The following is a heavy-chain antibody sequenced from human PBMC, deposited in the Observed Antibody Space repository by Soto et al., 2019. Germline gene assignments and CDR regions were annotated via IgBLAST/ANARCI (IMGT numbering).Heavy chain of an antibody. CDR1: GFTFTSYG. CDR2: ISYYGSNK. D-gene: IGHD1-20*01. V-gene: IGHV3-30*18. CDR3: AEAPITGTIAYYFDY. Sequence: AGGSLRLSCAASGFTFTSYGMHWIRQAPGTGLEREAVISYYGSNKHYADSVKGRFTISRDNSKNTLYLQMNSLRAEDTAVYYCAEAPITGTIAYYFDYWGQGTLVTVSS. J-gene: IGHJ4*02.